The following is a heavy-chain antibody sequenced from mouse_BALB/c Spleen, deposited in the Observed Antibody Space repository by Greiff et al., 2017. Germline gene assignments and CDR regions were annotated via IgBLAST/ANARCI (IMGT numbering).Heavy chain of an antibody. CDR3: ARKDYYGRHFDY. J-gene: IGHJ2*01. CDR2: ISYSGST. Sequence: EVQLKESGPGLVKPSQSLSLTCTVTGYSITSDYAWNWIRQFPGNKLEWMGYISYSGSTSYNPSLKSRISITRDTSKNQFFLQLNSVTTEDTATYYCARKDYYGRHFDYWGQGTTLTVSS. V-gene: IGHV3-2*02. CDR1: GYSITSDYA. D-gene: IGHD1-1*01.